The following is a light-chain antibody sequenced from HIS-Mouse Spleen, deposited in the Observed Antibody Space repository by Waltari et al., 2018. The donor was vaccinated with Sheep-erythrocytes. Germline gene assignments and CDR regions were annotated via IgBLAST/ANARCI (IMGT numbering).Light chain of an antibody. CDR2: LGS. J-gene: IGKJ2*01. V-gene: IGKV2-28*01. CDR3: MQALQTPPYT. CDR1: QSLLHSNGYNY. Sequence: DIVRTQSPLSMPLTPGAPASTSCRSSQSLLHSNGYNYLDWYLQKPGQSPQLLIYLGSNRASGVPDRFSGSGSGTDFTLKISRVEAEDVGVYYCMQALQTPPYTFGQGTKLEIK.